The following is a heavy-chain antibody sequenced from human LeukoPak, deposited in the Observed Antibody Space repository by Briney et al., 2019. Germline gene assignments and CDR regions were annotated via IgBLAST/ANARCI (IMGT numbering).Heavy chain of an antibody. D-gene: IGHD1-26*01. CDR3: ARDHQYSGSPWVI. V-gene: IGHV1-2*02. Sequence: ASVKVSCTASGYTFTGYYMHWVRQAPGQGLEWMGWINPNSGGTNYAQKFQGRVTMTRDTSISTAYMELSRLRSDDTAVYYCARDHQYSGSPWVIWGQGTMVTVSS. CDR1: GYTFTGYY. CDR2: INPNSGGT. J-gene: IGHJ3*02.